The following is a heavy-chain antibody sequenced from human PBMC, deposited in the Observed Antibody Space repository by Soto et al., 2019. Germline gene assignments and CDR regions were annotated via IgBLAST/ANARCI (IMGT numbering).Heavy chain of an antibody. CDR1: GFSFSSYA. CDR2: LIDGGDSR. Sequence: EVHLLESGGDLVQPGGSLRLSCVVSGFSFSSYAMSWVRQAPGKGLEWVSSLIDGGDSRNYADSVTGRFTIYRDNSKKTVYLQMNILRAEDTAVYYCARNERVAAGTGHFELWGQGTMVTVS. V-gene: IGHV3-23*01. D-gene: IGHD6-13*01. CDR3: ARNERVAAGTGHFEL. J-gene: IGHJ3*01.